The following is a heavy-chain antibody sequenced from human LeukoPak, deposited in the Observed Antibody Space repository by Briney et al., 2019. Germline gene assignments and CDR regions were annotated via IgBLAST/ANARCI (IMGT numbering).Heavy chain of an antibody. V-gene: IGHV4-39*01. D-gene: IGHD2-8*01. Sequence: SETLSLTCTVSSGSIGNSSNYWGWIRQAPGKGLEWIGNVYYSGSTFYNPSLKSRVTISVVTSKNQFSLKLRSVTAADTAIYYCARASFNVVFGNWFDPWGQGTLVTVSS. CDR2: VYYSGST. CDR3: ARASFNVVFGNWFDP. CDR1: SGSIGNSSNY. J-gene: IGHJ5*02.